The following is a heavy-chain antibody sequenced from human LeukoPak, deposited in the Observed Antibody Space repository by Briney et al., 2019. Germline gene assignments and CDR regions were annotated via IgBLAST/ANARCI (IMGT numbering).Heavy chain of an antibody. J-gene: IGHJ4*02. CDR1: GFTFRSYW. CDR2: INQEASRT. Sequence: GGSLRLSCAASGFTFRSYWMSWVRQAPGKGLEWLGHINQEASRTDHADSVRGRFTISRDNSRNLLYLHMSSLRAEDAAVYYCAKYLSRAFDSWGQGILVSVSS. D-gene: IGHD2/OR15-2a*01. V-gene: IGHV3-7*01. CDR3: AKYLSRAFDS.